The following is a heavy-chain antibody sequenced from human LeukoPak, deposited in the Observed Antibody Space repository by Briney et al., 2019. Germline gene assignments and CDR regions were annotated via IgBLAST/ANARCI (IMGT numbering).Heavy chain of an antibody. V-gene: IGHV1-2*06. Sequence: ASVKVSCKASGDTFTGYYMDWVRQAPGQGLEWMGRINPDSGDTNYAQKFQGRVTMTRDTSINTAYMELSRLTSDDTAVYYCARDRLGNYYLFDFWGQGTLVTVSS. CDR1: GDTFTGYY. D-gene: IGHD1-26*01. CDR3: ARDRLGNYYLFDF. CDR2: INPDSGDT. J-gene: IGHJ4*02.